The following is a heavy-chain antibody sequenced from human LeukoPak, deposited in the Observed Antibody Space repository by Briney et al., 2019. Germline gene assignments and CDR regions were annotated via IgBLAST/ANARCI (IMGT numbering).Heavy chain of an antibody. CDR3: AKTGHPLIVVGYFDY. Sequence: GGSLRLSCAASGFTFSSYEMNWVRQAPGKGLEWVSYISSSGSTIYYADSVKGRFTISRDNAKNSLYLQMNSLRAEDTAVYYCAKTGHPLIVVGYFDYWGQGTLVTVSS. V-gene: IGHV3-48*03. CDR1: GFTFSSYE. J-gene: IGHJ4*02. D-gene: IGHD3-22*01. CDR2: ISSSGSTI.